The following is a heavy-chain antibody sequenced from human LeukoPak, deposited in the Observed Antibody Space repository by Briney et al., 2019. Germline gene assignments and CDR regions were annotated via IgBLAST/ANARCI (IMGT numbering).Heavy chain of an antibody. D-gene: IGHD2-21*02. CDR2: ISGSGGST. CDR3: AKHQGQGGLPRPPSMDV. V-gene: IGHV3-23*01. Sequence: GGSLRLSCAASGFTFSSYAMSWVRQAPGKGLEWVSAISGSGGSTYYADSVKGRFTISRDNSKNTLYLQMNSLRAEDTAVYYCAKHQGQGGLPRPPSMDVWGQGTTVTVSS. J-gene: IGHJ6*02. CDR1: GFTFSSYA.